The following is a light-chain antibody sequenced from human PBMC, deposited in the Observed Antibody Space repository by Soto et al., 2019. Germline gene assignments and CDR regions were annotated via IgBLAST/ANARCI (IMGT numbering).Light chain of an antibody. Sequence: DIQMTQSPSTLSASVGDRVTIPCRASQSISSFFAWYQQKPGKAPKLLIYDASSLERGVPSRFSGSGSGTEFTLTISSLQPDDFATYYCQQYNSYGTFGQGTKVDIK. J-gene: IGKJ1*01. CDR1: QSISSF. V-gene: IGKV1-5*01. CDR3: QQYNSYGT. CDR2: DAS.